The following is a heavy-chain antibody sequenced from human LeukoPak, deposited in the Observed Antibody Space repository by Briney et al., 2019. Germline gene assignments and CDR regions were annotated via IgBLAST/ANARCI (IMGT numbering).Heavy chain of an antibody. CDR2: ISGSGGST. J-gene: IGHJ4*02. CDR1: GFTFSSYA. D-gene: IGHD6-19*01. Sequence: GGSLRLSCAASGFTFSSYAMSWVRQAPGEGLEWVSAISGSGGSTYYADSVKGRFTISRDNSKNTLYLQMNSLRAEDTAVYYCAKGTLSSGWSLGSYFDYWGQGALVTVSS. CDR3: AKGTLSSGWSLGSYFDY. V-gene: IGHV3-23*01.